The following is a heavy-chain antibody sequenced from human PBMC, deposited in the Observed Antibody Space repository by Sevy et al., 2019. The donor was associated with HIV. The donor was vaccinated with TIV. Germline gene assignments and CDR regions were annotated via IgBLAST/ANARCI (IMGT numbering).Heavy chain of an antibody. CDR2: ISSSSSTI. J-gene: IGHJ4*02. D-gene: IGHD4-17*01. CDR1: GFTFSSYS. CDR3: ARHWHYGDYNCELDY. V-gene: IGHV3-48*01. Sequence: GGSLRLSCAASGFTFSSYSMNWVRQAPGKGLEWVSYISSSSSTIYYADSVKGRFTISRDNAKNSLYLQMNSLRAEDTAVYYCARHWHYGDYNCELDYWGQGTLVTVSS.